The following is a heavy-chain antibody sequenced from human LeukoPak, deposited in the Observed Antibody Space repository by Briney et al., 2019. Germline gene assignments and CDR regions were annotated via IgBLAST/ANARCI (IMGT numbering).Heavy chain of an antibody. CDR3: AHRFHGYNYGDDAFDI. V-gene: IGHV2-5*08. CDR2: IYWDDDK. Sequence: TLSLTCIVSGGSISSYYWSWIRQPPGKALEWLAIIYWDDDKRYSSSLKSRLTITKDTSKNQVVLTMTNMDPVDTATYYCAHRFHGYNYGDDAFDIWGQGTMVTVSS. D-gene: IGHD5-18*01. CDR1: GGSISSYYW. J-gene: IGHJ3*02.